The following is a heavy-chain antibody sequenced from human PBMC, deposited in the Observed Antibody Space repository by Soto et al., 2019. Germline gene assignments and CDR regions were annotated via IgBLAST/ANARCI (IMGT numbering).Heavy chain of an antibody. CDR2: ISYDGSNK. CDR3: AKEANDYGDSYYFDY. CDR1: GFTFSSYG. D-gene: IGHD4-17*01. V-gene: IGHV3-30*18. Sequence: GGSLRISCAASGFTFSSYGMHWVRQAPGKGLEWVAVISYDGSNKYYADSVKGRFTISRDNSKNTLYLQMNSLRAEDTAVYYCAKEANDYGDSYYFDYWGQGTLVTVSS. J-gene: IGHJ4*02.